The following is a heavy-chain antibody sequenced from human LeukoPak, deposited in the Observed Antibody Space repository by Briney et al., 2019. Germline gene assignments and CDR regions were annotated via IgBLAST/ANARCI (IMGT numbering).Heavy chain of an antibody. Sequence: GVSLRLSCAASGFTFSSYWMHWVRHAPGKGLVWVSRTNTGGSTTDYADSVKGRFTISRDNAKNTLYLQMNSLRAEDTAVYYCSRDLRGRDDYWGQGILVIVSS. CDR1: GFTFSSYW. CDR2: TNTGGSTT. CDR3: SRDLRGRDDY. J-gene: IGHJ4*02. V-gene: IGHV3-74*01. D-gene: IGHD5-24*01.